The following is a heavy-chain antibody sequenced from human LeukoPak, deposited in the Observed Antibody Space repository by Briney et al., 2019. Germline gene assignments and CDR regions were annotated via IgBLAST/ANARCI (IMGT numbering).Heavy chain of an antibody. Sequence: PGGSLRLSCAASGFTFSTYGIHWVRQAPGKGLEWVACIRYDGTNKWYADSVKGRFTISRDNSKNMLYLQMNSLRAEDTAVYHCAKDRDYGDYPSAYYYYMDVWGKGTTVTVSS. CDR2: IRYDGTNK. J-gene: IGHJ6*03. CDR1: GFTFSTYG. V-gene: IGHV3-30*02. CDR3: AKDRDYGDYPSAYYYYMDV. D-gene: IGHD4-17*01.